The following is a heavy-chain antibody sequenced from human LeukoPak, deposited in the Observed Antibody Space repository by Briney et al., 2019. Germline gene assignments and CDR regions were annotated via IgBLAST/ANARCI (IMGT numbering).Heavy chain of an antibody. D-gene: IGHD5-18*01. CDR1: GGTFSSYA. CDR3: ARGYINGPYYFDY. Sequence: SVKVSCKASGGTFSSYAISWVRQAPGQGLEWMGRIIPIFGTANYAQKFQGRVTITTDESTSTAYMELSSLRSEDTAVYYCARGYINGPYYFDYWGQGTLVTVSS. J-gene: IGHJ4*02. CDR2: IIPIFGTA. V-gene: IGHV1-69*05.